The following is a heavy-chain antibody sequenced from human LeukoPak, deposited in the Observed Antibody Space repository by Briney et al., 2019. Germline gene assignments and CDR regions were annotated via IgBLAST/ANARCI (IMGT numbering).Heavy chain of an antibody. CDR2: VYHRGST. CDR1: GYSISSNYY. D-gene: IGHD3-10*01. V-gene: IGHV4-38-2*02. J-gene: IGHJ5*02. CDR3: ARHTYYYGSGNWFDP. Sequence: SETLSLTCSVSGYSISSNYYWAWIRQPPGKGLEWIGSVYHRGSTNYNPSLKSRVTISVDTSKNQFSLKLSSVTAADTAVYYCARHTYYYGSGNWFDPWGQGTLVTVSS.